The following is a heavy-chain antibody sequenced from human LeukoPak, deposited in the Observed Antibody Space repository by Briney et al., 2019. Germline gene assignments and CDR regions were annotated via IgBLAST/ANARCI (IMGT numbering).Heavy chain of an antibody. D-gene: IGHD3-22*01. CDR3: AKGRGLIGGAFDI. Sequence: GGSLRLSCAASGFTFDDYIMHWARQAPGKGLEWVSLISWDGDTTYYADSVKGRFTISRDNSKNSQYLQMNSLRIEDTALHFCAKGRGLIGGAFDIWGQGAMVTVSS. J-gene: IGHJ3*02. CDR2: ISWDGDTT. CDR1: GFTFDDYI. V-gene: IGHV3-43*01.